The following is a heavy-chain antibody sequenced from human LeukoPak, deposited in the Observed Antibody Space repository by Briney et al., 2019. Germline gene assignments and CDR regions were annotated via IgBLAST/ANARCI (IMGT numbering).Heavy chain of an antibody. CDR3: AKDRSIGTYYTFDH. Sequence: GGSLRLSCAASGFTFNNYVMTWVRQAPGKGLEWVSSISASAAMAHYADSVRGRFTVSRDNSNNTLYLQMSSLTAADTAVYYCAKDRSIGTYYTFDHWGQGTLVTVSS. CDR2: ISASAAMA. V-gene: IGHV3-23*01. CDR1: GFTFNNYV. D-gene: IGHD1-26*01. J-gene: IGHJ4*02.